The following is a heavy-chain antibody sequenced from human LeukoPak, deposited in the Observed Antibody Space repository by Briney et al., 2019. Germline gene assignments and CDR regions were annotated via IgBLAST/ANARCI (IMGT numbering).Heavy chain of an antibody. V-gene: IGHV3-49*04. CDR3: TRGTYGDYLYYYYMDV. Sequence: PGGSLRLSCAASGFTFSSYAMSWVRQAPGKGLEWVGFIRSKAYGGTTEYAASVKGRFTISRDDSKSIAYLQMNSLKTEDTAVYYCTRGTYGDYLYYYYMDVWGKGTTVTVSS. CDR1: GFTFSSYA. CDR2: IRSKAYGGTT. D-gene: IGHD4-17*01. J-gene: IGHJ6*03.